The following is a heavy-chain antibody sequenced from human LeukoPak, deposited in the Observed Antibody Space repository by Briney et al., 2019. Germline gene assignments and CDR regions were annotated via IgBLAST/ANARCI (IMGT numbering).Heavy chain of an antibody. V-gene: IGHV7-4-1*02. CDR2: INTNTGNP. D-gene: IGHD2-15*01. Sequence: ASVKVSCKASGYTFTSYAMYWVRQAPRQRLEWMGWINTNTGNPTYAQGFSGRFVFSLDTSVSTEYLQISSLKAEDTAVYYCARAEIVVVVAAYYYYMDVWGKGTTVTVSS. J-gene: IGHJ6*03. CDR3: ARAEIVVVVAAYYYYMDV. CDR1: GYTFTSYA.